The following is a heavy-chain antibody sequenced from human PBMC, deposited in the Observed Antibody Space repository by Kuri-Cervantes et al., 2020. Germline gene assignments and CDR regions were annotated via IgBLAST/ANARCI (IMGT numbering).Heavy chain of an antibody. CDR3: AKEDLVRGPLDY. V-gene: IGHV3-9*01. D-gene: IGHD3-10*01. J-gene: IGHJ4*02. CDR1: GFTFDDYA. Sequence: LSLTCAASGFTFDDYAMHWVRQAPGKGLEWVSGISWNSGSIGYADSVKGRFTISRDNAKNSLYLQINSLRAEDTALYYCAKEDLVRGPLDYWGQGTLVTVSS. CDR2: ISWNSGSI.